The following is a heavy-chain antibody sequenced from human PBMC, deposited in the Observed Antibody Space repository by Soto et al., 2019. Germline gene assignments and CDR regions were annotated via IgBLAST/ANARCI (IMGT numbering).Heavy chain of an antibody. D-gene: IGHD5-12*01. CDR2: ISGSGGST. CDR3: AKDRLVATIRYYFDY. Sequence: GGSLRLSCAASGFTFSSYAMSWVRQAPGKGLEWVSAISGSGGSTYYADSVKGRFTISRDNSKNTLYLQMNSLRAEDTAVYYCAKDRLVATIRYYFDYWGQGTLVTVSS. J-gene: IGHJ4*02. V-gene: IGHV3-23*01. CDR1: GFTFSSYA.